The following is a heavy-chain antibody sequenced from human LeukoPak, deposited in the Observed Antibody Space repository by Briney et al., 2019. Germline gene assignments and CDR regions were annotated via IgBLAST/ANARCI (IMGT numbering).Heavy chain of an antibody. D-gene: IGHD3-3*02. CDR3: ARAFLEWTASKYYFDY. Sequence: ASVKVSCKASGGTFSSYAISWVRQAPGQGLEWMGGIIPIFGTANYAQKFQGRVTITADESTSTAYMELSSLRSEDTAVYYCARAFLEWTASKYYFDYCGQGTLVTVSS. V-gene: IGHV1-69*01. J-gene: IGHJ4*02. CDR1: GGTFSSYA. CDR2: IIPIFGTA.